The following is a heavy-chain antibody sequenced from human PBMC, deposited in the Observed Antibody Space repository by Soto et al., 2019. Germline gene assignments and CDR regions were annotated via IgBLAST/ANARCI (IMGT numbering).Heavy chain of an antibody. D-gene: IGHD1-26*01. V-gene: IGHV5-51*01. CDR3: ARASGIVGATYFDE. CDR1: GYSFTSYW. J-gene: IGHJ4*02. Sequence: GASLKISCKCSGYSFTSYWIGWVRQMPGKGLEWLGIIYPGDSDTRYSPSFQGQVNISADKSISTAYLQWSSLKASDTAMYYWARASGIVGATYFDEWGQGNLVTV. CDR2: IYPGDSDT.